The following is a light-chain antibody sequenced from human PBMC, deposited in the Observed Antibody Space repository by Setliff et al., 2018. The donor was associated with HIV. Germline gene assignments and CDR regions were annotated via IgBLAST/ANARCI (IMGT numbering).Light chain of an antibody. CDR1: SSDVGGYDC. J-gene: IGLJ1*01. Sequence: QSALTQPRSVSGSRGQSVTFSCTGASSDVGGYDCVSWYQQHPGKAPKLIIYGVSKRPSGVPARFSGFKSGNTASLTISGLQPEDEADYYCCSYAGSYTFVFGKGTKVTVL. CDR3: CSYAGSYTFV. V-gene: IGLV2-11*01. CDR2: GVS.